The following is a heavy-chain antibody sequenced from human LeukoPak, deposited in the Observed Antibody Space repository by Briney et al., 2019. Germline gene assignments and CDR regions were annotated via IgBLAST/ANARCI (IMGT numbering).Heavy chain of an antibody. V-gene: IGHV1-2*02. CDR3: ARGSKEVRGWLDP. CDR1: GYTFTEYY. D-gene: IGHD1-1*01. Sequence: ASVTVSCKASGYTFTEYYLHCVRQAPGQGLEWMGWINPNSGGTNYAQKFQGRVTMTRDTSISTAYMELSRLRSDDTAVYYSARGSKEVRGWLDPCGQGTLVTVSS. CDR2: INPNSGGT. J-gene: IGHJ5*02.